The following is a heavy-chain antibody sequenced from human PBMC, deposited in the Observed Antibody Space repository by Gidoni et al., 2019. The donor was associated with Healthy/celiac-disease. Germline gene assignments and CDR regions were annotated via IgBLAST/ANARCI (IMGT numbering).Heavy chain of an antibody. J-gene: IGHJ3*02. D-gene: IGHD1-1*01. CDR2: IFSNDEK. Sequence: QVTLKESGPVLVKPTETLTLSCTVPGFPLSNARMGVSWIRQPPGKARECLAHIFSNDEKSYSTSLKSRLTISKDTSKSQVVLTMTNMDPVDTATYYCARNDMVSDAFDIWGQGTMVTVSS. CDR3: ARNDMVSDAFDI. V-gene: IGHV2-26*01. CDR1: GFPLSNARMG.